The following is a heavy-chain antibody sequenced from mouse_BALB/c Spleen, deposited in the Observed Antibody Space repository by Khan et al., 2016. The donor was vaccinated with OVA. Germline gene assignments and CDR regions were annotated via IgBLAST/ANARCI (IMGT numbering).Heavy chain of an antibody. CDR2: ISYSENT. D-gene: IGHD2-4*01. Sequence: EVQLQESGPGLVKPSQSLSLTCTVTGYSITSEYTWNWIRQFPGNKLEWMGFISYSENTRYNPSLNSRISITRDTSKNQFFLQLNSVTSEDTATYYCARKDYYDYDPFPYWGQGTLVTVSA. CDR3: ARKDYYDYDPFPY. J-gene: IGHJ3*01. V-gene: IGHV3-2*02. CDR1: GYSITSEYT.